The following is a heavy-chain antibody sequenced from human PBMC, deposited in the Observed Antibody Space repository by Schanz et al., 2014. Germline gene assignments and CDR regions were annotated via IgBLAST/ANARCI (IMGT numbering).Heavy chain of an antibody. J-gene: IGHJ4*02. V-gene: IGHV3-11*01. CDR1: GFTFSDYY. CDR3: AKVAPAATYLDS. D-gene: IGHD2-2*01. Sequence: QVQLVESGGGLVKPGGSLRLSCAASGFTFSDYYMSWIRQAPGKGLEWVSRMIGSGSSVFYADSVKGRFSISRDNLKNTVYLQMNSLRAGDTAVYYCAKVAPAATYLDSWGLGTLVTVSS. CDR2: MIGSGSSV.